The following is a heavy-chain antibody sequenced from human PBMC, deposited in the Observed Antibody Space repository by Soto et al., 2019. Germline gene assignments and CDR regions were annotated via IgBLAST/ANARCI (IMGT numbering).Heavy chain of an antibody. CDR2: IKQDGSEK. Sequence: GGSLRLSCAASGFTFSSYWMSWVRQAPGKGLEWVANIKQDGSEKYYVDSVKGRFTISRDNAKNSLYLQMNSLRAEDTAVYYCARAGGYSYGYGQRWDRSYYYGMDVWGQGTTVTVSS. D-gene: IGHD5-18*01. CDR3: ARAGGYSYGYGQRWDRSYYYGMDV. V-gene: IGHV3-7*01. J-gene: IGHJ6*02. CDR1: GFTFSSYW.